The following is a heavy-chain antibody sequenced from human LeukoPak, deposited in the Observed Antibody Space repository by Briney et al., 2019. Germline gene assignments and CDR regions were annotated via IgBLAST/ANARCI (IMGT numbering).Heavy chain of an antibody. Sequence: QPGRSLRLSCAASVFTFSNYDMHWVRQAPGKGLEWVAVISYDGNNKDFADSVKGRFTISRDNSKNTLYLQMNSLRAEDTAVYYCARGNNVLMVTGCFDYWGQGTLVTVSS. D-gene: IGHD2-21*02. CDR2: ISYDGNNK. CDR3: ARGNNVLMVTGCFDY. J-gene: IGHJ4*02. V-gene: IGHV3-30-3*01. CDR1: VFTFSNYD.